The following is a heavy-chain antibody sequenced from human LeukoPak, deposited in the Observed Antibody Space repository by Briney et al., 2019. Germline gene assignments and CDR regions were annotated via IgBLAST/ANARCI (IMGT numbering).Heavy chain of an antibody. CDR1: SLTFRDSA. J-gene: IGHJ4*02. CDR2: IRSKANSFAT. D-gene: IGHD3-16*01. Sequence: GGSLRLSCVASSLTFRDSAVHWVRQASGKGLEWVGRIRSKANSFATAYAASVKDRFTISRDDSKKTAYLEMNSLKTEDTAVYYCSTEGARLAWGQGTLVTVSS. V-gene: IGHV3-73*01. CDR3: STEGARLA.